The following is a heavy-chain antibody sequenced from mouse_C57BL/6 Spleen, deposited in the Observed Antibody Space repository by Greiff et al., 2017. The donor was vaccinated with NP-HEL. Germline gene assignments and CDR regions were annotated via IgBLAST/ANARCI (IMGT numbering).Heavy chain of an antibody. CDR1: GYTFTGYW. CDR3: AISPYDALYAMDY. Sequence: VQLQQSGAELMKPGASVKLSCKATGYTFTGYWIEWVKQRPGHGLEWIGEILPGSGSTNYNEKFKGKATFTADTSSNTAYMQLTSLTTEDSAIYYSAISPYDALYAMDYWGQGTSVTVSS. J-gene: IGHJ4*01. V-gene: IGHV1-9*01. CDR2: ILPGSGST. D-gene: IGHD2-3*01.